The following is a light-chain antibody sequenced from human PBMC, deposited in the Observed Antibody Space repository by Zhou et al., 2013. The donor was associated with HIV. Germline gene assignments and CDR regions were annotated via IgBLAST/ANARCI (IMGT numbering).Light chain of an antibody. V-gene: IGKV1-39*01. CDR3: QQSYNIPRT. J-gene: IGKJ2*01. Sequence: DIEMTQSPSSLSASVGDRVTITCRASQSISTYLNWYQKKPGKAPKLLIFGASSLQSGVPSRFSGGGSGTDFTLTISSVRPEDFATYYCQQSYNIPRTFGQGTKLEIK. CDR1: QSISTY. CDR2: GAS.